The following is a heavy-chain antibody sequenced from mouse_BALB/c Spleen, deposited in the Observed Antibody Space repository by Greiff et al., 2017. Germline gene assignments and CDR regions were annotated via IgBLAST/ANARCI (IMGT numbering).Heavy chain of an antibody. D-gene: IGHD2-12*01. CDR1: GYSITSDYA. J-gene: IGHJ3*01. CDR2: ISYSGST. V-gene: IGHV3-2*02. Sequence: DVKLQESGPGLVKPSQSLSLTCTVTGYSITSDYAWNWIRQFPGNKLEWMGYISYSGSTSYNPSLKSRISITRDTSKNQFFLQLNSVTTEDTATYYCARSRDYSPWFAYWGQGTLVTVSA. CDR3: ARSRDYSPWFAY.